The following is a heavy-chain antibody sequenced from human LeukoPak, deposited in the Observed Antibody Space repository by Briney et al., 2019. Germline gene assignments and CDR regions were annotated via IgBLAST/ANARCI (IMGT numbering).Heavy chain of an antibody. CDR3: AREGKLPMD. J-gene: IGHJ4*02. CDR1: GFIFSSYW. D-gene: IGHD3-10*01. Sequence: SGGSLRLSCAASGFIFSSYWMSWVRQAPGKGLEWVSYISSSGSTIYYADSVKGRFTISRDNAKNSLYLQMNSLRAEDTAVYYCAREGKLPMDWGQGTLVTVSS. V-gene: IGHV3-48*04. CDR2: ISSSGSTI.